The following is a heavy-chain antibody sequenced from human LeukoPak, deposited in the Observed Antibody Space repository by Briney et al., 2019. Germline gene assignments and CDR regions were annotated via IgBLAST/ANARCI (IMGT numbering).Heavy chain of an antibody. CDR1: GYTFTGYY. Sequence: ASVKVSCKASGYTFTGYYMHWVRQAPGQGLEWMGRINPNSGGTSYAQKFQGRVTMTRDTSISTAYMELSRLRSDDTAVCYCAREREKAWIPNNWFDPWGQGTLVTVSS. CDR2: INPNSGGT. J-gene: IGHJ5*02. CDR3: AREREKAWIPNNWFDP. D-gene: IGHD5-18*01. V-gene: IGHV1-2*06.